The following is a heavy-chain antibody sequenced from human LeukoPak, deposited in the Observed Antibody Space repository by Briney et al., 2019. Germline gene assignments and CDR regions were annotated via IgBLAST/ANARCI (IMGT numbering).Heavy chain of an antibody. Sequence: GGSLRLSCAASGFTLSSYAMSWVRQGPGKGLEWVSAISVSGNTYHADSVKGRFTISRDSSKNTLYLQMNSLRAEGAAVYYCARLYLPATRFDYWGQGTLVTVSS. V-gene: IGHV3-23*01. CDR2: ISVSGNT. CDR1: GFTLSSYA. J-gene: IGHJ4*02. CDR3: ARLYLPATRFDY. D-gene: IGHD5-24*01.